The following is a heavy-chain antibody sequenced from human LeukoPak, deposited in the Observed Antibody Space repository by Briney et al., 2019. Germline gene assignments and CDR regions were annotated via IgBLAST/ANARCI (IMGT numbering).Heavy chain of an antibody. CDR3: ARETPDYYDSSGYPNLDY. Sequence: GRSLRLSCAASGFTFSSYAMHWVRQAPGKGLEWVAVISYDGSNKYYADSVEGRFTISRDNSKNTLYLQMNSLRAEDTAVYYCARETPDYYDSSGYPNLDYWGQGTLVTVSS. V-gene: IGHV3-30-3*01. CDR1: GFTFSSYA. CDR2: ISYDGSNK. D-gene: IGHD3-22*01. J-gene: IGHJ4*02.